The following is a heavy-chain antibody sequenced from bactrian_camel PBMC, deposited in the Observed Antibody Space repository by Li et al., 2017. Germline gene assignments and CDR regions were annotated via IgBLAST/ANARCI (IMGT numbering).Heavy chain of an antibody. CDR3: AARLLCSPRELTFLGRVSAYNY. CDR2: IYTGDANRR. CDR1: GYTFSRNI. Sequence: HVQLVESGGGLVQPGGSLRLSCAASGYTFSRNIMAWFRQAPGQAREAVAGIYTGDANRRYYAGSVKGRFSISQDNAKYMIYLQMDSLTPEDTATYYCAARLLCSPRELTFLGRVSAYNYWGQGTQVTVS. V-gene: IGHV3S6*01. D-gene: IGHD4*01. J-gene: IGHJ4*01.